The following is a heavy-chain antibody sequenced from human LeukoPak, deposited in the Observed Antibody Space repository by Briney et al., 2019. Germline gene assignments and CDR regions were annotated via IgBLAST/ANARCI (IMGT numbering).Heavy chain of an antibody. CDR3: ARGLVEVTKGYYFDY. D-gene: IGHD4-17*01. CDR2: ISAYNANT. V-gene: IGHV1-18*01. Sequence: ASVKVSCKSSGYTFTSFGISWVRQAPGQGLEWMGWISAYNANTSSAQKFQGRVTMTTDTSTTTAYMELRSLRSDDTAVYYCARGLVEVTKGYYFDYWGQGTLVTVSS. CDR1: GYTFTSFG. J-gene: IGHJ4*02.